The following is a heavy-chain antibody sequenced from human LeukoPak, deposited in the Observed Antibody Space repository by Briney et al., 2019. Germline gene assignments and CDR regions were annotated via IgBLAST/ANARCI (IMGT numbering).Heavy chain of an antibody. CDR2: IRSKAYGGTT. CDR3: TRDLYPDAFDI. V-gene: IGHV3-49*03. D-gene: IGHD2-15*01. CDR1: GFTFGDCA. J-gene: IGHJ3*02. Sequence: PGRYLRLSCTASGFTFGDCAMSWFRQAPGKGLEWVGFIRSKAYGGTTEYAASVKGRFTISRDDSRSIAYLQMNSLKTEDTAVYYCTRDLYPDAFDIWGQGTMVTVSS.